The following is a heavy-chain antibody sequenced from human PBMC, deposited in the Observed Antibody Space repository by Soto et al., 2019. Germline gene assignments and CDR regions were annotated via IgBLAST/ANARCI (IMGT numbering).Heavy chain of an antibody. J-gene: IGHJ4*02. CDR3: ARDKDTVVRGATPGNSDY. CDR1: GYMFTNFG. Sequence: GASVKVSCKASGYMFTNFGFSWVRQAPGQGLEWMGWVSAYNGNTNYAQNLQGRVTMTTDTSTSTAYMELRRLRSDDTAVYYCARDKDTVVRGATPGNSDYWGQGTLVTVSS. D-gene: IGHD3-10*01. CDR2: VSAYNGNT. V-gene: IGHV1-18*01.